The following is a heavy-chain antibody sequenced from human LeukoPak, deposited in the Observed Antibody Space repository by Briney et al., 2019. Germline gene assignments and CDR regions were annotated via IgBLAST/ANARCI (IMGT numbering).Heavy chain of an antibody. CDR1: GFTFSSYS. CDR2: ISSSSSYI. CDR3: ARGRFLEWLPDY. D-gene: IGHD3-3*01. Sequence: GGSLRLSCAASGFTFSSYSMNWVRQAPGKGLEWVSSISSSSSYIYYADSVKGRFTISRDNAKNSLYLQMNSLRAEDTAVYYCARGRFLEWLPDYWGQGTLVTVSS. J-gene: IGHJ4*02. V-gene: IGHV3-21*01.